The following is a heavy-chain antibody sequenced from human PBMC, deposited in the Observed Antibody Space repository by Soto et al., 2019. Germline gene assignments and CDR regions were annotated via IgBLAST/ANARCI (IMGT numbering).Heavy chain of an antibody. J-gene: IGHJ2*01. CDR3: ASDCAFRGWYCEL. V-gene: IGHV3-7*03. Sequence: EVQLVESGGGLVQPGGSLRLSCAASGFTFSSYWMSWVRQAPGTGLEWVANIKQDGSEKYYVDSVKGRFTISRDTAKNSLYLQMNSLSAEATAVYYCASDCAFRGWYCELMGRGTLVTVSA. CDR2: IKQDGSEK. CDR1: GFTFSSYW.